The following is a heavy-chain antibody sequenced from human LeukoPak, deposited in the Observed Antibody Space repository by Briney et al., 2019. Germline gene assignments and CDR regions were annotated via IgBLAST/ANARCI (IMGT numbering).Heavy chain of an antibody. CDR3: AKGRTVTTRIDY. D-gene: IGHD4-17*01. V-gene: IGHV3-23*01. Sequence: PGGSLRLSCAASGFTFSSYAMSWVRQAPGKGLEWVSAISGGGTTTYYADSVKGRFTISRDNSKSTLYLQMNSLRAEDTAVYYCAKGRTVTTRIDYWGQGTLVAVSS. J-gene: IGHJ4*02. CDR2: ISGGGTTT. CDR1: GFTFSSYA.